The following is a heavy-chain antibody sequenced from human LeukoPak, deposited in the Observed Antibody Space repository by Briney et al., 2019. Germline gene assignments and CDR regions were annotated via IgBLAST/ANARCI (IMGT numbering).Heavy chain of an antibody. CDR2: INHSGST. CDR1: GGSFSGYY. Sequence: SETLSLTCAVYGGSFSGYYWSWIRQPPGEGLEWIGEINHSGSTNYNPSLKSRVTISVDTSKNQFSLNLSSVTAADTAVYYCARDVVVVPAAIHYGMDVWGQGTTVTVSS. D-gene: IGHD2-2*01. CDR3: ARDVVVVPAAIHYGMDV. J-gene: IGHJ6*02. V-gene: IGHV4-34*01.